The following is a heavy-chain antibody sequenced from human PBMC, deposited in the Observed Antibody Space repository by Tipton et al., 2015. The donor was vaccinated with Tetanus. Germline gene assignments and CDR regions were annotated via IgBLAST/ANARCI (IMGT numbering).Heavy chain of an antibody. J-gene: IGHJ4*02. V-gene: IGHV4-31*03. D-gene: IGHD3-3*01. CDR1: GASINNSPYF. CDR3: ARANYDFPKKGPFDS. CDR2: IYYSGST. Sequence: TLSLTCTVSGASINNSPYFWNWIRQLPGKGLEWIGYIYYSGSTFYNPSLKSRLSMSVDTSKNRFSLKLTSVTAADTAVYYCARANYDFPKKGPFDSWGQGTLVIVSS.